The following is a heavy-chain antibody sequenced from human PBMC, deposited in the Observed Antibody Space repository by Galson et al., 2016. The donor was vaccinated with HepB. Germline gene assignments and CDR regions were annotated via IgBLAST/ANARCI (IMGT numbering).Heavy chain of an antibody. CDR1: GGSISSGDYH. CDR3: ATDRNSYEFEY. V-gene: IGHV4-61*02. CDR2: IYPSGTT. D-gene: IGHD3-16*01. J-gene: IGHJ4*01. Sequence: TLSLTCSVSGGSISSGDYHWTWIRQPAGKGLEWIGRIYPSGTTNYHPSLKSRVTISVDRSRNQFSLNLNSVTAADTAVYYCATDRNSYEFEYGGHGKLGIVSA.